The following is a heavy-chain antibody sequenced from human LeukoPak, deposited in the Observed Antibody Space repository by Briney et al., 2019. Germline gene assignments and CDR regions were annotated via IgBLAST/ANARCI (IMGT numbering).Heavy chain of an antibody. D-gene: IGHD2-15*01. CDR2: ISYDGSNK. CDR3: AKEFPVVVAATDY. Sequence: PGGSLRLSCAASGFTFSSYGMHWVRQAPGKGLERVAVISYDGSNKYYADSVKGRFTISRDNSKNTLYLQMNSLRAEDTAVYYCAKEFPVVVAATDYWGQGTLVTVSS. J-gene: IGHJ4*02. CDR1: GFTFSSYG. V-gene: IGHV3-30*18.